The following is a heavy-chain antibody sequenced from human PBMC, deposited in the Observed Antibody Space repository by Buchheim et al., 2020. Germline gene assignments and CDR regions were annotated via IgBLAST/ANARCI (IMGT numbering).Heavy chain of an antibody. CDR3: ARSWVVVPAAIDYFDY. D-gene: IGHD2-2*02. CDR2: IKQDGSEK. Sequence: EVQLVESGGGLVQPGGSLRLSCAASGFTFSSYWMSWVRQAPGKGLEWVANIKQDGSEKYYVDSVKGRFTISRDNAKNSLYLQMNSLRAEDTAVYYCARSWVVVPAAIDYFDYWGQGTL. V-gene: IGHV3-7*01. J-gene: IGHJ4*02. CDR1: GFTFSSYW.